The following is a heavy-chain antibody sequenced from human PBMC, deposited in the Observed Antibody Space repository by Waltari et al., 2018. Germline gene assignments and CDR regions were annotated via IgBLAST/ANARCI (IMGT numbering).Heavy chain of an antibody. Sequence: QVQLQESGPGLVKPSETLSLTCTGSGGSINNYYWSWIRQPAGKGLEWIGRVYTSENTNYNPSLKSRVAMSVDTSKNQFSLRLNSVTAADTAVYYCARDDNRQAFDIWGQGIVVTVSS. V-gene: IGHV4-4*07. D-gene: IGHD1-20*01. J-gene: IGHJ3*02. CDR3: ARDDNRQAFDI. CDR1: GGSINNYY. CDR2: VYTSENT.